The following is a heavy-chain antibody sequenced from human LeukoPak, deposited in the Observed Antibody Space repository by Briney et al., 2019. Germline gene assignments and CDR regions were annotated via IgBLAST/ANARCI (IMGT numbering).Heavy chain of an antibody. J-gene: IGHJ4*02. D-gene: IGHD1-26*01. CDR3: ATGTIVGATGAFDY. V-gene: IGHV1-24*01. CDR2: FDPEDGET. Sequence: ASVKVSCKVSGYTLTELSMHWVRQAPGKGLEWMGGFDPEDGETIYAQKFQGRVTMTEDTSTDTAYMELSSLRSEDTAVYYCATGTIVGATGAFDYWGQGTLVTVSS. CDR1: GYTLTELS.